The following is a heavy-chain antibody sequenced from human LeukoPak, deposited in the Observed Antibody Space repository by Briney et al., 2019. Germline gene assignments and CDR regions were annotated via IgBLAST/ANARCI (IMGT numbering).Heavy chain of an antibody. Sequence: PGGSLRLSCAASGFTFSSYEMNWVRQAPGKGLEWVSYISSSGSTIYYADSVKGRFTISRDNAKNSLYLQMNSLRAEDTAVYYCARESGSYSATRYDYWGQGTLVTVSS. CDR2: ISSSGSTI. V-gene: IGHV3-48*03. CDR1: GFTFSSYE. CDR3: ARESGSYSATRYDY. J-gene: IGHJ4*02. D-gene: IGHD1-26*01.